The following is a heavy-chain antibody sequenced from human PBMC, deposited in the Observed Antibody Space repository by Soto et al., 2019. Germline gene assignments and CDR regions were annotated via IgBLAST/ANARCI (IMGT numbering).Heavy chain of an antibody. V-gene: IGHV4-34*01. CDR2: VKHGGST. Sequence: QVQLQQWGAGLLKPSETLSLSCAVYGGSFSGYYWNCVRQSPGRGLEWIGKVKHGGSTIYNPSLKSRINILVDTSKNQFSLRLNSVTAADTAVYYCARAYAYRDSRDAFDTWRQGTMVTVSS. J-gene: IGHJ3*02. D-gene: IGHD4-17*01. CDR1: GGSFSGYY. CDR3: ARAYAYRDSRDAFDT.